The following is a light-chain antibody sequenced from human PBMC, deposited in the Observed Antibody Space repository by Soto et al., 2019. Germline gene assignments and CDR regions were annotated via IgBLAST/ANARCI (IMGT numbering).Light chain of an antibody. Sequence: EVALTQSPGTLCLSPGERATLSCRASQSVSSNYFACYQQKPGQAHRHLIHGISRRATGIPDRFSASGSGRDFTFTISRLELEDCAVYYCKKYCRSPRTFGRATKLDI. V-gene: IGKV3-20*01. CDR3: KKYCRSPRT. CDR1: QSVSSNY. J-gene: IGKJ1*01. CDR2: GIS.